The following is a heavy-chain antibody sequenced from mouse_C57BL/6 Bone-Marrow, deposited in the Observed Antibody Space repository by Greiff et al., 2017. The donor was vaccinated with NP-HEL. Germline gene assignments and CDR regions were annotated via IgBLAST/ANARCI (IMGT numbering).Heavy chain of an antibody. Sequence: QLQQSGAELVKPGASVKLSCKASGYTFTSYWMHWVKQRPGQGLEWIGMIHPNSGSTNYNEKFKSKATLTVDKSSSTAYMQLSSLTSEDSAVYYCARDYYGSSYRYFDVWGTGTTVTVSS. D-gene: IGHD1-1*01. CDR3: ARDYYGSSYRYFDV. CDR1: GYTFTSYW. CDR2: IHPNSGST. J-gene: IGHJ1*03. V-gene: IGHV1-64*01.